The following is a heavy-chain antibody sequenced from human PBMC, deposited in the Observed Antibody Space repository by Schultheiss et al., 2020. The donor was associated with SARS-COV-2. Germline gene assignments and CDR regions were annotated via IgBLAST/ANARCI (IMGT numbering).Heavy chain of an antibody. J-gene: IGHJ5*01. Sequence: GGSLRLSCAASGFTFSSYGMHWVRQAPGKGLEWVAVISYDGSNKYYADSVKGRFTISRDNSKNTLYLQTNSLRTEDTAVYYCAKDLPASPQIDSWGHGTVVTVSS. V-gene: IGHV3-30*18. CDR3: AKDLPASPQIDS. CDR1: GFTFSSYG. CDR2: ISYDGSNK.